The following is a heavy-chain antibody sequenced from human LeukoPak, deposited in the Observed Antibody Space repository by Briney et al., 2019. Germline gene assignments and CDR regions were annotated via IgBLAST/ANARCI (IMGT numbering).Heavy chain of an antibody. V-gene: IGHV3-30*18. CDR2: ISPDGNSE. D-gene: IGHD1/OR15-1a*01. CDR3: AKVNNYDDY. Sequence: GGSLRLSCAASGFTFSDYYMSWVRQAPGKGLEWVAAISPDGNSEYYADSVKGRFTISRDNSKNMIYLQMNSLRGEDSAVYYCAKVNNYDDYWGQGTLVTVSS. J-gene: IGHJ4*02. CDR1: GFTFSDYY.